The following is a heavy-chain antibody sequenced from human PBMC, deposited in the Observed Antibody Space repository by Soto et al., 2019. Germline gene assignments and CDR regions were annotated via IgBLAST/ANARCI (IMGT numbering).Heavy chain of an antibody. J-gene: IGHJ3*01. D-gene: IGHD3-22*01. Sequence: GGSLRLSCAASGFSFSDHYMDWVRQVPGKGLEWVGRIRNKAKSHTTEYAASGKGRFTISRDDSKNLVYLQMNCLKTDDTAMYHCVRVGAYYDIRGDPPDVIDVWGPGTLVTVSS. V-gene: IGHV3-72*01. CDR3: VRVGAYYDIRGDPPDVIDV. CDR1: GFSFSDHY. CDR2: IRNKAKSHTT.